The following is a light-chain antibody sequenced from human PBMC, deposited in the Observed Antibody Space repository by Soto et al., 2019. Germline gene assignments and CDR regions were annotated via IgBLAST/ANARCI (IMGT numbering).Light chain of an antibody. Sequence: EIVLTQSPGALSLTSGERATLSCRASQRVSSSYLAWYQHKPGQAPRLLIYGASSRATGIPDRFSGSGSGTDFTLTISRLEPEDFAVYYCQQYGSSPDTFGQGTRLEIK. V-gene: IGKV3-20*01. J-gene: IGKJ5*01. CDR3: QQYGSSPDT. CDR2: GAS. CDR1: QRVSSSY.